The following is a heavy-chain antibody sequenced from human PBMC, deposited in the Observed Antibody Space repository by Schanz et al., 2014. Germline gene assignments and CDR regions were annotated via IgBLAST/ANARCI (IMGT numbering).Heavy chain of an antibody. CDR1: GFSVGNKY. V-gene: IGHV3-23*04. J-gene: IGHJ6*02. CDR3: AKDGPGGSGSYSADGGMDV. CDR2: ISWNSGTI. Sequence: EVQLVESGGGLVQPGGSLRLSCAASGFSVGNKYMNWVRQAPGKGLEWVSVISWNSGTIGYADSVKGRFTISRDNSKSTLYLQMNSLRAEDTAVYYCAKDGPGGSGSYSADGGMDVWGQGTTVTVSS. D-gene: IGHD3-10*01.